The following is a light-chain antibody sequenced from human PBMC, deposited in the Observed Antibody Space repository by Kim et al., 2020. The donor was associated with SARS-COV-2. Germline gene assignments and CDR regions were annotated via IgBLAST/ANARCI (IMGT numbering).Light chain of an antibody. CDR3: AAWDGSLSGRGV. CDR1: SSNIGSNY. J-gene: IGLJ2*01. Sequence: QSVLTQPPSASGTPGQRVTISCSGSSSNIGSNYVYWYQQLPGTAPKLLIYKNSQRPSGVPDRFSGSKSGTSASLAISGLRSEDEADYYCAAWDGSLSGRGVFGGGTQLTVL. V-gene: IGLV1-47*01. CDR2: KNS.